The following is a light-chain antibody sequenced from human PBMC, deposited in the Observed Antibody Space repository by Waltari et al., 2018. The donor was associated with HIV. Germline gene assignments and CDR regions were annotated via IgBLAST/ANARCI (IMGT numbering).Light chain of an antibody. J-gene: IGLJ3*02. CDR1: SSDVGVSNY. CDR3: NSYTSTTTRWL. V-gene: IGLV2-14*03. CDR2: DVG. Sequence: QSALTQPASVSGSPGQSIIISCTGTSSDVGVSNYVSWYQQHPGKAPKLIIFDVGNRPSGVSNRFSGSKSGNTASLTISGLQTEDEADYYCNSYTSTTTRWLFGGGTRLTVL.